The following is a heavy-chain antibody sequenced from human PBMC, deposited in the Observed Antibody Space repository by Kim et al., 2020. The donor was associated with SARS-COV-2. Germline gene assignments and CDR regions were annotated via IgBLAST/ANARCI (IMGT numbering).Heavy chain of an antibody. Sequence: GGSLRLSCSASGFTFSSYAMHWVRQAPGKGLEYVSAISSNGGSTYYADSVKGRFTISRDNSKNTLYLQMSSLRAEDTAVYYCVKGGVSAVTTLDYWGQGTLVTVSS. D-gene: IGHD4-17*01. CDR2: ISSNGGST. CDR3: VKGGVSAVTTLDY. V-gene: IGHV3-64D*09. J-gene: IGHJ4*02. CDR1: GFTFSSYA.